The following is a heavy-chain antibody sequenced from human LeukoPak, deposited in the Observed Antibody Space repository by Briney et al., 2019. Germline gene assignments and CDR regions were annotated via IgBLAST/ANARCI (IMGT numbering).Heavy chain of an antibody. D-gene: IGHD3-3*01. V-gene: IGHV1-2*02. CDR3: ARDKGQTIFPSLGDAFDI. CDR2: IIPNSGGT. J-gene: IGHJ3*02. CDR1: GYTLTELS. Sequence: ASVKVSCKVSGYTLTELSMHWVRQAPGQGLEWMGWIIPNSGGTNYAQKFQGRVTMTRDTSISTAYMELSRLRSDDTAVYYCARDKGQTIFPSLGDAFDIWGQGTMVTVSS.